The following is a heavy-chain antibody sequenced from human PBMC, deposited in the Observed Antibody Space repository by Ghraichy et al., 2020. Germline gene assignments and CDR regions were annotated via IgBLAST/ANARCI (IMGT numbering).Heavy chain of an antibody. CDR3: ATTPHDSSGYYYFFEY. Sequence: GESLNISCAASGFTFNMYWMSWVRQAPGKGLEWVANIKQDGSEKYYVDSVKGRFTISRDNARNSLYLQMNSLRAEDTAVYYCATTPHDSSGYYYFFEYWGQGNLVTVSS. CDR1: GFTFNMYW. CDR2: IKQDGSEK. J-gene: IGHJ4*02. V-gene: IGHV3-7*01. D-gene: IGHD3-22*01.